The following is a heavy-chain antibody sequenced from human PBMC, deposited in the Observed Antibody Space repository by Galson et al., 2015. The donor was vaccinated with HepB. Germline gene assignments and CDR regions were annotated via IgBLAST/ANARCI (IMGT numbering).Heavy chain of an antibody. CDR3: VRGSSDDFNYYPAY. D-gene: IGHD3/OR15-3a*01. V-gene: IGHV3-23*01. Sequence: LRLPCAASGFTFSTYGMSWVRQAPGKGLQWVSSISGSGNRKYYADSVKGRFTISRDESKNTLSLQMDTLGVEDTGVYYCVRGSSDDFNYYPAYWGQGTLVTVSS. CDR1: GFTFSTYG. J-gene: IGHJ4*02. CDR2: ISGSGNRK.